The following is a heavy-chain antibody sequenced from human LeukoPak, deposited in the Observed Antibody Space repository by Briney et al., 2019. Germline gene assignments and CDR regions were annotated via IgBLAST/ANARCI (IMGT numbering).Heavy chain of an antibody. CDR2: ISSSGSTI. V-gene: IGHV3-48*04. Sequence: GGSLRLSCAASGFTFSSYSMNWVRQAPGKGLEWVSYISSSGSTIYYADSVKGRFTISRDNAKNSLYLQVNSLRAEDTAVYYCAELGITMIGGVWGKGTTVTISS. CDR3: AELGITMIGGV. CDR1: GFTFSSYS. D-gene: IGHD3-10*02. J-gene: IGHJ6*04.